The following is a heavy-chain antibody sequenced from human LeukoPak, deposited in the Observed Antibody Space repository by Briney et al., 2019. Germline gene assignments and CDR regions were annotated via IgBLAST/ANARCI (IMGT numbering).Heavy chain of an antibody. D-gene: IGHD5-18*01. CDR1: GGSISSYY. V-gene: IGHV4-59*01. J-gene: IGHJ4*02. CDR2: IYYSGST. Sequence: SETLSLTCTVSGGSISSYYWSWIRQSPGKGLEWIGYIYYSGSTNYNPSLKDRVTISVDTSKNQFSLNLRSVTAADTAIYYCARGDTKGQPFDYWGQGTLVTVSS. CDR3: ARGDTKGQPFDY.